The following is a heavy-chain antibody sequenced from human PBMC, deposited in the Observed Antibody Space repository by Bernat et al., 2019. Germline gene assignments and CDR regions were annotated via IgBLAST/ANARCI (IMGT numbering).Heavy chain of an antibody. D-gene: IGHD2-2*01. CDR3: ARNGVVVPAARGWSYFDY. CDR1: GFTFSSYE. J-gene: IGHJ4*02. V-gene: IGHV3-48*03. Sequence: EVQLVESGGGLVQPGGSLRLSCAASGFTFSSYEMNWVRQAPGKGLEWVSYISSSGSTIYYADSVKGRFTISRDNAKNSLYLQMNSLRAEETVVNYGARNGVVVPAARGWSYFDYGGQGTLFTFPS. CDR2: ISSSGSTI.